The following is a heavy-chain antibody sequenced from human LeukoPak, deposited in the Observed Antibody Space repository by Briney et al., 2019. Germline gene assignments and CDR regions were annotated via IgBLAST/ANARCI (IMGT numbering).Heavy chain of an antibody. J-gene: IGHJ6*03. CDR2: ISSSSSTI. CDR1: GFTFSSYS. Sequence: PGGSLRLSCAASGFTFSSYSMNWVSQAPGKGLEWVSYISSSSSTIYYADSVKGRFTISRDNAKNSLYLQMNSLRAEDTAVYYCARESRYYYYMDVWGKGTTVTVSS. CDR3: ARESRYYYYMDV. V-gene: IGHV3-48*04.